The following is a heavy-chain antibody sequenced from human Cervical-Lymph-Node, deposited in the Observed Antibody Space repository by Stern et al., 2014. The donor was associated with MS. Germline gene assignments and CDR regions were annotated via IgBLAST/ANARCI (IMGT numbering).Heavy chain of an antibody. CDR2: ISYDGSNK. V-gene: IGHV3-30*03. Sequence: VQLVESGGGVVQPGRSLRLSCAASGFTFSSYGMHWVRQAPGKGLEWVAVISYDGSNKYYADSVKGRFTISRDNSKNTLYLQMNSLRAEDTAVYYCAQQWRSEGLDYWGQGTLVTVSS. J-gene: IGHJ4*02. CDR1: GFTFSSYG. D-gene: IGHD6-19*01. CDR3: AQQWRSEGLDY.